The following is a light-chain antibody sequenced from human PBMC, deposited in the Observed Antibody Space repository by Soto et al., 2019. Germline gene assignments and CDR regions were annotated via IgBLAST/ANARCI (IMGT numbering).Light chain of an antibody. Sequence: QSVLTQPASVSGSPGQSITISCTGTSNDVGGYAYVSWYQQYPGKAPKLVISEVSNRPSGVSNRFSGSKSDNTASLTISGLQAEDEADYYCFSYTSSGTYVFGTGTKVTVL. J-gene: IGLJ1*01. CDR2: EVS. V-gene: IGLV2-14*01. CDR1: SNDVGGYAY. CDR3: FSYTSSGTYV.